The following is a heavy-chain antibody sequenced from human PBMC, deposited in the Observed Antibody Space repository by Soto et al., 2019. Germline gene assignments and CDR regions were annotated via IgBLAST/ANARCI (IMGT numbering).Heavy chain of an antibody. D-gene: IGHD3-3*01. Sequence: SETLSLTCAVYGGSFSGYYWSWIRQPPGKGLEWIGEINHSGSTNYNPSLKSRVTISVDTSKNQFSLKLSSVTAADTAVYYCARGARGVVVPAAMTSYYDFWSGYQIYNWFDPWGQGTLVTVSS. CDR2: INHSGST. J-gene: IGHJ5*02. CDR3: ARGARGVVVPAAMTSYYDFWSGYQIYNWFDP. CDR1: GGSFSGYY. V-gene: IGHV4-34*01.